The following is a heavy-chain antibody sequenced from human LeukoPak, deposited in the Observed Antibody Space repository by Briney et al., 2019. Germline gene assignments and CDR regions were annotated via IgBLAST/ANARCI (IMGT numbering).Heavy chain of an antibody. V-gene: IGHV4-59*13. J-gene: IGHJ5*02. CDR2: IYYTGST. D-gene: IGHD7-27*01. Sequence: PSETLSLTCTVSGGSINNYYLSWIRQPPGKGLEWIGYIYYTGSTNYNPSLSSRVTISLDTSKSQASLKLTSMTAADTAVYYCARGGSNWALSWGQGTLVIVSS. CDR3: ARGGSNWALS. CDR1: GGSINNYY.